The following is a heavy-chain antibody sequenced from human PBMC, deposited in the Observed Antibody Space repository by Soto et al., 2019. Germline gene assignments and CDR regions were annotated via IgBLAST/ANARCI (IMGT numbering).Heavy chain of an antibody. D-gene: IGHD3-9*01. Sequence: PGGSLRLSCAASGFTFSSYAMSWVRQAPGKGLEWVSAISGSGGSTYYADSVKGRFTISRDNSKNTLYLQMNSLRAEDTAVYYCAKGNYDILTGYLPDYYYGMDVWGQGTTVTVSS. J-gene: IGHJ6*02. CDR1: GFTFSSYA. V-gene: IGHV3-23*01. CDR2: ISGSGGST. CDR3: AKGNYDILTGYLPDYYYGMDV.